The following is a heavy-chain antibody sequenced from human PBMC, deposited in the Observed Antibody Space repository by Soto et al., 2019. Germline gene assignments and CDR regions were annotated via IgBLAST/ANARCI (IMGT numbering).Heavy chain of an antibody. CDR2: ISNDGSNE. V-gene: IGHV3-30*18. D-gene: IGHD6-19*01. J-gene: IGHJ4*01. CDR1: GFTLSSYG. CDR3: AKEITVAGDFDY. Sequence: GGSLRLSCVASGFTLSSYGIHWVRQAPGKGLEWVAVISNDGSNEYYADSVKGRFTISRDNSKNTLYLQMDSLRPEDTAVYYCAKEITVAGDFDYWGHGTLVTV.